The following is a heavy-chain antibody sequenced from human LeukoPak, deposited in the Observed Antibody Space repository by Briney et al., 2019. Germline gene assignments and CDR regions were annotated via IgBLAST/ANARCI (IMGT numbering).Heavy chain of an antibody. J-gene: IGHJ4*02. CDR2: ISAYNGNT. V-gene: IGHV1-18*01. D-gene: IGHD6-13*01. CDR1: GYTFTSYG. Sequence: ASVEASCKPSGYTFTSYGISWVPQAPGQRVEGMGWISAYNGNTNYAQKLQGTVTMTIDTSTSTAYMELRSLRSNDTAVYYCARYRRVAARWGYYFDYWGQGTLVTVSS. CDR3: ARYRRVAARWGYYFDY.